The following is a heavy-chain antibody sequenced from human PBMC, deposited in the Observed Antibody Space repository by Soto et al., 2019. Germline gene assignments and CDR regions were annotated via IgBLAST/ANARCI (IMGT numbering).Heavy chain of an antibody. CDR2: ISWNSGSI. CDR3: AKDIMVDYGDYGDAFDI. J-gene: IGHJ3*02. Sequence: GGSLRLSCAASGFTFDDYAMHWVRQAPGKGLEWVSGISWNSGSIGYADSVKGRFTISRDNAKNSLYLQMNSLRAEDTALYYCAKDIMVDYGDYGDAFDIWGQGTMVTVSS. V-gene: IGHV3-9*01. D-gene: IGHD4-17*01. CDR1: GFTFDDYA.